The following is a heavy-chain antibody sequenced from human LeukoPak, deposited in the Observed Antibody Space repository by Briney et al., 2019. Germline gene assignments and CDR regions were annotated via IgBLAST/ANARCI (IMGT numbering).Heavy chain of an antibody. CDR3: ARDVVVTSSPDAFDI. Sequence: SETLSLTCTVSGDSVTSGGYFWTWIRQHPGKGLEWVGYISNSGTTSYNPSLKSRVSISVDTSNNQFSLRLSSVTAADTAVYYCARDVVVTSSPDAFDIWGQGTMVTVSS. D-gene: IGHD2-21*02. CDR2: ISNSGTT. CDR1: GDSVTSGGYF. J-gene: IGHJ3*02. V-gene: IGHV4-31*03.